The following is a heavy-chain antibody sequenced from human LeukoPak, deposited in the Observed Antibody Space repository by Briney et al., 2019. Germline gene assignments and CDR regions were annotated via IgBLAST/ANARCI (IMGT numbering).Heavy chain of an antibody. CDR1: GYTFTSYG. J-gene: IGHJ4*02. CDR2: ISAYNGNT. Sequence: ASVKVSCKASGYTFTSYGISWVRQAPGQGLEWMGWISAYNGNTNYAQKLQGRVTMTTATSPSTAYMELRSMRSDEQAVYSCASFEGDPRDIVVVPAAFDYWGQGTLVTVSS. V-gene: IGHV1-18*01. CDR3: ASFEGDPRDIVVVPAAFDY. D-gene: IGHD2-2*01.